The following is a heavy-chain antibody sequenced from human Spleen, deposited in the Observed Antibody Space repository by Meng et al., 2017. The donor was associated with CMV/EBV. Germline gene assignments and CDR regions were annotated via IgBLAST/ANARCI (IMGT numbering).Heavy chain of an antibody. J-gene: IGHJ4*02. CDR2: INPKRGDT. CDR1: GYIFSDHN. V-gene: IGHV1-2*02. Sequence: ASVKVSCKPSGYIFSDHNVQWVRQAPGHGLEWMGWINPKRGDTTYAQKFQGRVTMTRDTSINTVYMEMRGLIFDDTAVYYCARRYCSGGRCYPDYWGQGTLVTVSS. D-gene: IGHD2-15*01. CDR3: ARRYCSGGRCYPDY.